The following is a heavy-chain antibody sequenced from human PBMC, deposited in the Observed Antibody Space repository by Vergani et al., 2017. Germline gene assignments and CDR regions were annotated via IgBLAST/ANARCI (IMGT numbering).Heavy chain of an antibody. J-gene: IGHJ6*03. CDR1: GDSISTSSYA. Sequence: QMQLQESGPGLVKPSETLSLSCTVSGDSISTSSYAWGWIRQPPGKTLEWIGTVFYGGRTSYNPSLKSRVTLSLDTSENHLSLKLTSVTDADTAVYYCARQKDYYMDVWGKGTTVTVS. CDR2: VFYGGRT. CDR3: ARQKDYYMDV. V-gene: IGHV4-39*01.